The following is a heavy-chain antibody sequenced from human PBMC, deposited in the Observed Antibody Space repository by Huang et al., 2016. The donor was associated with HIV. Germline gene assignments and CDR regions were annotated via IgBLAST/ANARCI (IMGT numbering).Heavy chain of an antibody. J-gene: IGHJ4*02. Sequence: EVQLVESGGGLVQSGGSLRVSCAGSGFTFRTYGINWVRQAPGKGVEWISYISSGSTTIYYADSVKGRFTISRDDAEKSVYLQMNSLRDEDTAIYYCARQVGYFDYWGQGTRVTVSS. V-gene: IGHV3-48*02. CDR2: ISSGSTTI. CDR1: GFTFRTYG. D-gene: IGHD1-26*01. CDR3: ARQVGYFDY.